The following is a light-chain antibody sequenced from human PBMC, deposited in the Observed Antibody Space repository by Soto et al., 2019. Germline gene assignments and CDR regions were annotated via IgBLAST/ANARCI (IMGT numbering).Light chain of an antibody. CDR2: GAS. V-gene: IGKV3-20*01. CDR3: QQYGSPIT. Sequence: EIVLTQSPGTLSLSPGERATLSCRASQSVSTTFLVWYQQRPGQAPRLLIYGASTRATGIPDRFSGSGSGTYFTLTISRLEPEDFAVYYCQQYGSPITFGQGTRLEIK. J-gene: IGKJ5*01. CDR1: QSVSTTF.